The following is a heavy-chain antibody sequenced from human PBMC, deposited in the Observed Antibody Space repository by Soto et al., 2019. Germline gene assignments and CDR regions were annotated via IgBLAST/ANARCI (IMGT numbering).Heavy chain of an antibody. V-gene: IGHV4-59*01. CDR3: AREAGGYDFWSGYYFGFDP. Sequence: AETLSLTCTVSGGSIISYYCSFSRHPPGKGREWIGYIYYSGSTNYNPSLKSRVTISVDTSKNQFSLKLSSVTAADTAVYYCAREAGGYDFWSGYYFGFDPWGQGTLVTVSS. CDR1: GGSIISYY. J-gene: IGHJ5*02. CDR2: IYYSGST. D-gene: IGHD3-3*01.